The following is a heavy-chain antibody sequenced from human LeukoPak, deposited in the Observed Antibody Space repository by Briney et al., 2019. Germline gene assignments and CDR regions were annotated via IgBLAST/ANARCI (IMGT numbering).Heavy chain of an antibody. CDR3: AREEQELVRDYYYYMDV. D-gene: IGHD1-7*01. CDR2: ISYDGKSK. V-gene: IGHV3-30*15. CDR1: GFIFSNFA. J-gene: IGHJ6*03. Sequence: GGSLRLSCVGSGFIFSNFAMHWVRQAPGKGLEWVALISYDGKSKYYADSMKGRFIISRDNSKNTLFLQMSGLRFEDTAVYYCAREEQELVRDYYYYMDVWGKGTTVTVSS.